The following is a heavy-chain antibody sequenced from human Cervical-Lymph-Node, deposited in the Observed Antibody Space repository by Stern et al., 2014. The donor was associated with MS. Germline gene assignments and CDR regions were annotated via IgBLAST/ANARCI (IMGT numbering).Heavy chain of an antibody. CDR2: ISYDGSNK. Sequence: MQLVESGGGVVRPGRYLRLSCATSGFTFSRYAVLWVRQAPGTWLAWVAAISYDGSNKFYGDSVKGRFTISRDNSKNTLFLQMNNLRPEDSGVYHCARDRLDGDYVYYYGLDVWGQGTTVTVSS. V-gene: IGHV3-30*04. CDR1: GFTFSRYA. D-gene: IGHD4-17*01. CDR3: ARDRLDGDYVYYYGLDV. J-gene: IGHJ6*02.